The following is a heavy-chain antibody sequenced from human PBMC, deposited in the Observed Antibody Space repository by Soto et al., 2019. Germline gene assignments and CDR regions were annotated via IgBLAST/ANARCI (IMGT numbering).Heavy chain of an antibody. Sequence: QVQLKQSGPGLVRPSGTLSLTCRVSGTSISSSYWWAWVRQSPGKGLEWIGEIYHNGITKYNPSLKSRVSMSIXXXNDXFSLKLTSVTAADTAVYYCATVPPRIVVVLAEFPTWGQGTLVTVSS. CDR2: IYHNGIT. CDR3: ATVPPRIVVVLAEFPT. V-gene: IGHV4-4*02. J-gene: IGHJ4*02. CDR1: GTSISSSYW. D-gene: IGHD2-21*01.